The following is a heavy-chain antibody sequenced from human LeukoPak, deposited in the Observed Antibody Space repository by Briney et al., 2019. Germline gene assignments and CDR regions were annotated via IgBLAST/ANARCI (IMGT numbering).Heavy chain of an antibody. D-gene: IGHD6-6*01. V-gene: IGHV4-39*01. CDR2: IYYSGST. Sequence: SETLSLTCTVSGGSISSSSYYWGWIRQPPGKGLEWIGSIYYSGSTYYNPSLKSRVTISVDTSKNQFSLKLSSVTAADTAVYYCARTPSVAAPTDAFDIWGQGTMVTVSS. J-gene: IGHJ3*02. CDR1: GGSISSSSYY. CDR3: ARTPSVAAPTDAFDI.